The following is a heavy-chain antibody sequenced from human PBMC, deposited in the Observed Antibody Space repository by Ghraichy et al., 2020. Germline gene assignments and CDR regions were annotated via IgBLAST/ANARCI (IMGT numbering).Heavy chain of an antibody. CDR1: GGSFSGYY. J-gene: IGHJ6*02. CDR3: ARSGPKYYDFWSSPVGMDV. Sequence: SETLSLTCAVYGGSFSGYYWSWIHQPPGKGLEWIGEINHSGSTNYNPSLKSRVTISVDTSKNQFSLKLSSVTAADTAVYYCARSGPKYYDFWSSPVGMDVWGQGTTVTVSS. CDR2: INHSGST. V-gene: IGHV4-34*01. D-gene: IGHD3-3*01.